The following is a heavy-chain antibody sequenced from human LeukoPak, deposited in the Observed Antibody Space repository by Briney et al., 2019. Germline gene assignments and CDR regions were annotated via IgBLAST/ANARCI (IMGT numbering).Heavy chain of an antibody. V-gene: IGHV1-69*05. CDR1: EGTFSSYA. CDR2: IIPIFGTA. CDR3: ASEGGYSYDHTSYYYYYMDV. Sequence: SVKVSCKASEGTFSSYAISWVRQAPGQGLEWMGGIIPIFGTANYAQKFQGRVTITTDESTSTAYMELSSLRSEDTAVYYCASEGGYSYDHTSYYYYYMDVWGKGTTVTVSS. J-gene: IGHJ6*03. D-gene: IGHD5-18*01.